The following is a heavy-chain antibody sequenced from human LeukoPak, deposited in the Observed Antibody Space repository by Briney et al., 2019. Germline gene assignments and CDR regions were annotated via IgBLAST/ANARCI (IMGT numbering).Heavy chain of an antibody. D-gene: IGHD3-10*01. CDR1: GFTFSSHA. CDR2: ISYDGSNK. Sequence: GGSLRLSCAASGFTFSSHAMHWVRQAPGKGLEWVAVISYDGSNKYYADSVKGRFTISRDNSKNTLYLQMNSLRAEDTAVYYCARGGAAMVRGVEGDYWGQGTLVTVSS. CDR3: ARGGAAMVRGVEGDY. J-gene: IGHJ4*02. V-gene: IGHV3-30*04.